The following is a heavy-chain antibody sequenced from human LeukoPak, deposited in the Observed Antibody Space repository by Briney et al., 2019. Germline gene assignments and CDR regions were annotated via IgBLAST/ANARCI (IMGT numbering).Heavy chain of an antibody. Sequence: GGSLRLSCAASGFTFSIYSMNWVRQAPGKGLEWVSSVGGSSSSLYYADSVKGRFTISRDSAKKSVYLQMDSLRAQDAAIYYCVRDEIAATGSMGYWGQGTLVTVSS. D-gene: IGHD6-13*01. CDR3: VRDEIAATGSMGY. J-gene: IGHJ4*02. CDR2: VGGSSSSL. V-gene: IGHV3-21*01. CDR1: GFTFSIYS.